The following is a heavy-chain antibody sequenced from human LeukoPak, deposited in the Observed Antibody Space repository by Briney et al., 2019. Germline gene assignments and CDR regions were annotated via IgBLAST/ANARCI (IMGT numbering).Heavy chain of an antibody. Sequence: PGGSLRLSCAASGFTFDDYAMHWVRQAPGKGLEWVSGISWNSGSIGYADSVKGRFTISRDNAKNSLYLQMNSLRAEDTALYYCAKGLYYYGSGSKNVFDYWGQGTPLTVPS. D-gene: IGHD3-10*01. CDR1: GFTFDDYA. J-gene: IGHJ4*02. V-gene: IGHV3-9*01. CDR3: AKGLYYYGSGSKNVFDY. CDR2: ISWNSGSI.